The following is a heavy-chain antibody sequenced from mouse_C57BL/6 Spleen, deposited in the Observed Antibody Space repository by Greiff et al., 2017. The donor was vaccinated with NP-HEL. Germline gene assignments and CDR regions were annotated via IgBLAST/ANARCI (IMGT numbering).Heavy chain of an antibody. J-gene: IGHJ1*03. CDR1: GYAFTNYL. Sequence: VHLVESGAELVRPGTSVKVSCKASGYAFTNYLIEWVKQRPGQGLEWIGVINPGSGGTNYNEKFTGKATLTADKSSSTAYMQLSSLTSEDSAVYFCARWEAGTWYFDVWGTGTTVTVSS. CDR2: INPGSGGT. D-gene: IGHD4-1*01. CDR3: ARWEAGTWYFDV. V-gene: IGHV1-54*01.